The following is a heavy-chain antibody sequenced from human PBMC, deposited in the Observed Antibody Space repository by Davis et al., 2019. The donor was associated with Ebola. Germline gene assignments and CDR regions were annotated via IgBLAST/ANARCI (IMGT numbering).Heavy chain of an antibody. CDR2: IRSKANSYAT. D-gene: IGHD2-15*01. CDR3: TRHLDRLNDCSGGSCFTYYYGMDV. Sequence: PGGSLRLSCAASGFTFSGSAMHWVRQASGKGLEWVGRIRSKANSYATAYAASVKGRFTISRDDSKNTAYLQMNSLKTEDTAVYYCTRHLDRLNDCSGGSCFTYYYGMDVWGQGTTVTVSS. V-gene: IGHV3-73*01. CDR1: GFTFSGSA. J-gene: IGHJ6*02.